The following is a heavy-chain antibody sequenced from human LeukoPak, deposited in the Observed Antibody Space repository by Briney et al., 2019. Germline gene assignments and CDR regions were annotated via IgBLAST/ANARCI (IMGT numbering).Heavy chain of an antibody. V-gene: IGHV3-21*04. J-gene: IGHJ6*03. Sequence: RSGGSLRLSCAASGFTFSSYSMNWVRQAPGKGLEWVSSISSSSSYIYYADSVKGRFTISRDNAKNSLYLQMNSLRAEDTAVYYCAKGFMRWGEVYYMDVWGKGTTVTVSS. CDR3: AKGFMRWGEVYYMDV. D-gene: IGHD3-16*01. CDR1: GFTFSSYS. CDR2: ISSSSSYI.